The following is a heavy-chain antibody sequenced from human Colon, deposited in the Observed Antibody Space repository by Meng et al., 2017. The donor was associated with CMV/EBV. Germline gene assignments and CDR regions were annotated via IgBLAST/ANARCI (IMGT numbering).Heavy chain of an antibody. CDR2: IIPILGIA. V-gene: IGHV1-69*04. J-gene: IGHJ6*02. CDR1: GGTFSSYT. CDR3: ARDPLIVVVPAAIRYYYGMDV. D-gene: IGHD2-2*01. Sequence: SVKVSCEASGGTFSSYTISWVRQAPGQGLEWMGRIIPILGIANYAQKFQGRVTITADKSTSTAYMELSSLRSEDTAVYYCARDPLIVVVPAAIRYYYGMDVWGQGTTVTVSS.